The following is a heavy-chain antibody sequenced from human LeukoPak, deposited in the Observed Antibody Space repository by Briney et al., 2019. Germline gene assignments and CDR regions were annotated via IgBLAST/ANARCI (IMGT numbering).Heavy chain of an antibody. Sequence: PSETLSLTCTVSGGSISSYYWSWIRQPAGKGLEWIGRIYTSGSTNYNPSLKSRVTMSVDTSKNHFSLKLSSVTAADTAVYYCGRDIIRAPYDFTYYYYYMDVWGKGTTVTVSS. CDR2: IYTSGST. CDR1: GGSISSYY. V-gene: IGHV4-4*07. J-gene: IGHJ6*03. CDR3: GRDIIRAPYDFTYYYYYMDV. D-gene: IGHD3-3*01.